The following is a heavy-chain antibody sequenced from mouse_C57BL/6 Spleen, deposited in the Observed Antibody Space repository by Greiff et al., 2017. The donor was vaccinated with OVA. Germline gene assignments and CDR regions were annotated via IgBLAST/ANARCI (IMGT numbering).Heavy chain of an antibody. Sequence: VQLQQSGAELVKPGASVKLSCTASGFNIKDYYMHWVKQRTEQGLAWIGRIDPEDGENKYAPKFQGKATITADTSSNTAYLQLSSLTSEDTAVYYCARSPRAGYFDYWGQGTTLTVSS. J-gene: IGHJ2*01. CDR1: GFNIKDYY. CDR3: ARSPRAGYFDY. CDR2: IDPEDGEN. V-gene: IGHV14-2*01.